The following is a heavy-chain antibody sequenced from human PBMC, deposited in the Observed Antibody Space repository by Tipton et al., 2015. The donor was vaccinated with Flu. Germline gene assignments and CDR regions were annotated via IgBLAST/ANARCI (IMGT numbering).Heavy chain of an antibody. J-gene: IGHJ4*02. CDR2: IYTSGST. Sequence: TLSLTCTVSGGSISSGSYYWSWIRQPAGKGLEWIGRIYTSGSTNYNPSLKSRVTISVDTSKNQFSLKLSSVTAADTAAHYCARAGWLLPFDYWGQGTLVTVSS. V-gene: IGHV4-61*02. CDR3: ARAGWLLPFDY. CDR1: GGSISSGSYY. D-gene: IGHD3-22*01.